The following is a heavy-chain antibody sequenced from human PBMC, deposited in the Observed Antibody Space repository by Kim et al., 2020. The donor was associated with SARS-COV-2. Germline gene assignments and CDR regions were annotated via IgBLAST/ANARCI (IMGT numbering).Heavy chain of an antibody. J-gene: IGHJ4*02. D-gene: IGHD2-15*01. V-gene: IGHV1-69*06. Sequence: SVKVSCKASGGTFSSYAISWVRQAPGQGLEGMGGIIPIFGTANYAQKFQGRVTITADKSTSTAYMELSSLRSEDTAVYYCARDRGYCSGGSCYTKFDYWGAGTLVTVSS. CDR1: GGTFSSYA. CDR2: IIPIFGTA. CDR3: ARDRGYCSGGSCYTKFDY.